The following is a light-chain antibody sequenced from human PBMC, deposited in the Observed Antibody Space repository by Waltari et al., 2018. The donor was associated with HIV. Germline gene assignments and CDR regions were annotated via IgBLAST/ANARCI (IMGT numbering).Light chain of an antibody. CDR2: QDS. CDR3: QAWDRSVV. CDR1: QLGDKF. J-gene: IGLJ2*01. Sequence: SYELTQPPSVSVSPGQTASITCSGDQLGDKFVCWYQQRPGQPPVLVMYQDSKRPSGIHERFSGSNSGNTATLTITGTQSMDEADYYCQAWDRSVVFGGGTKLTVL. V-gene: IGLV3-1*01.